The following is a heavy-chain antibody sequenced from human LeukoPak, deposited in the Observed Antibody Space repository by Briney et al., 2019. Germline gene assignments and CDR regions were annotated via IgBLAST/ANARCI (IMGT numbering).Heavy chain of an antibody. CDR1: GYTFTGYY. D-gene: IGHD5-18*01. V-gene: IGHV1-2*06. J-gene: IGHJ4*02. CDR2: INPNSGCT. Sequence: ASVKVSCKASGYTFTGYYMHWVRQAPGQGLEWMGRINPNSGCTNYAQKFQGRVTMTRDTSISTAYMELSGLSSDDTAVYYCARKRGYSYGPLDYWGQGTLVTVSS. CDR3: ARKRGYSYGPLDY.